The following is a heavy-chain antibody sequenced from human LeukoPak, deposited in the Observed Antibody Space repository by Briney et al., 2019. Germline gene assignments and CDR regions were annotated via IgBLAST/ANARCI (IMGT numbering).Heavy chain of an antibody. CDR1: GFTFSSYG. D-gene: IGHD3-10*01. V-gene: IGHV3-30*02. CDR2: IRYDGSNK. J-gene: IGHJ3*02. Sequence: PGGSLRLSCAASGFTFSSYGMHWVRQAPGKGLEWVAFIRYDGSNKYYADSVKGRFSISRDNSKNTLYLQMNSLRAEDTAVYYCAKDIGYYYAELDAFDIWGQGTMVTVSS. CDR3: AKDIGYYYAELDAFDI.